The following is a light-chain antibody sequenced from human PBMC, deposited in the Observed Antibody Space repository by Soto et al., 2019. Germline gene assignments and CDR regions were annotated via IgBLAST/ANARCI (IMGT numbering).Light chain of an antibody. J-gene: IGLJ1*01. CDR2: EVN. CDR1: SSDVGGYNY. CDR3: GSYTRSSTGG. V-gene: IGLV2-14*01. Sequence: QSALTQPASVSGSPGQSITISCTGTSSDVGGYNYVSWYQQHPGKAPKLMIYEVNNRPSGVSNRFSGSKSGNTASLTISGLQAEDEADYYCGSYTRSSTGGFGTGTKLTVL.